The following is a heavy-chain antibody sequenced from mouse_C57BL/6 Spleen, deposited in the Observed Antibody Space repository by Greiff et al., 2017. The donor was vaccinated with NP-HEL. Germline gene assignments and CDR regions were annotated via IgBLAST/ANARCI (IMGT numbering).Heavy chain of an antibody. D-gene: IGHD4-1*01. V-gene: IGHV5-4*03. CDR3: ARVGTDFDY. Sequence: EVKLVESGGGLVKPGGSLKLSCAASGFTFSSYAMSWVRQTPEKRLEWVATISDGGSYTYYPENVKGRFTISRDNAKNNLYLQMSHLKSEDTAMYYCARVGTDFDYWGQGTTLTVSS. CDR2: ISDGGSYT. CDR1: GFTFSSYA. J-gene: IGHJ2*01.